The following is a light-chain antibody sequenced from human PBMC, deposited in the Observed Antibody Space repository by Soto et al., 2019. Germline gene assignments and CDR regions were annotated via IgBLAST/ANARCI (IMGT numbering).Light chain of an antibody. J-gene: IGLJ1*01. CDR1: SSDVGNYNL. CDR2: EGT. CDR3: CSYASTGTYV. Sequence: QSALTHPASVSGFPGQSIAISSHRTSSDVGNYNLVSWYQQHSGKAPKLMIYEGTKRPSGVSDRFSGSKSGNTASLTISGLQAEDEADYYCCSYASTGTYVFGTGTKVTVL. V-gene: IGLV2-23*01.